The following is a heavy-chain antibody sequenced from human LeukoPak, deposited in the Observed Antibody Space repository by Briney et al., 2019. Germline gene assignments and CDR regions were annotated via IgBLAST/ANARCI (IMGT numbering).Heavy chain of an antibody. Sequence: SETLSLTCTVSGGSISSHYWSWIRQPPGKGLEWIGYIYYSGSTNYNPSLKSRVTISVDTSKNQFSLKLSSVTAADTAVYYCARDRSYAGYFDYWGQGTLVTVSS. CDR3: ARDRSYAGYFDY. V-gene: IGHV4-59*11. CDR1: GGSISSHY. CDR2: IYYSGST. J-gene: IGHJ4*02. D-gene: IGHD1-26*01.